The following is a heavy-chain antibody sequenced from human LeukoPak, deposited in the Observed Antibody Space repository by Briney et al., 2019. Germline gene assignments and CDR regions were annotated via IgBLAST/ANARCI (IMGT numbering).Heavy chain of an antibody. CDR3: ARVPYYDSSDYPNDY. V-gene: IGHV1-18*01. CDR1: GYVFTSYG. J-gene: IGHJ4*02. Sequence: GASVKVSCKASGYVFTSYGISWVRQAPGQGLEWMGRISAYNGNTNYVQKLQGRVTMTTDTSTSTAYMELRSLRSDDTAVYYCARVPYYDSSDYPNDYWGQGTLVTVSS. D-gene: IGHD3-22*01. CDR2: ISAYNGNT.